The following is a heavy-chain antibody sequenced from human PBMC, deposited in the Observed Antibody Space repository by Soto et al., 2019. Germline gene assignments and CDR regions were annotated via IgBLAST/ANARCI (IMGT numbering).Heavy chain of an antibody. CDR3: STPTTIGAAAGTGWFDP. Sequence: QLQLQESGPGLVKPSETLSLTCTVSGGSVDSNRYYWAWIRQPPGKGLEWIGSIFYTGSTYYSPSHPAPTIPSEDPSKPPCSLTLTSVTAAETATCYCSTPTTIGAAAGTGWFDPWGQAALVTVSS. V-gene: IGHV4-39*01. CDR2: IFYTGST. CDR1: GGSVDSNRYY. D-gene: IGHD6-13*01. J-gene: IGHJ5*02.